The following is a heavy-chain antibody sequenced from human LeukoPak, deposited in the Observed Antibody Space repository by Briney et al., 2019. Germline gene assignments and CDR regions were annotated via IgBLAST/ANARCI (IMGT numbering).Heavy chain of an antibody. V-gene: IGHV3-21*01. Sequence: PGGSLRLSCAASGFTFSSYSMNWVRQAPGKGLEWVSFISSSSSYIYYADSVKGRFTISRDNSRNTLYLQMNSLRAEDTAVYYCAKEIWPTVTTPGWTYFDYWGQGTLVTVSS. CDR3: AKEIWPTVTTPGWTYFDY. D-gene: IGHD4-17*01. J-gene: IGHJ4*02. CDR1: GFTFSSYS. CDR2: ISSSSSYI.